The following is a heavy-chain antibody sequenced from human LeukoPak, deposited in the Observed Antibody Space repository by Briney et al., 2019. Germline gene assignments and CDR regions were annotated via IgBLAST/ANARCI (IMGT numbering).Heavy chain of an antibody. J-gene: IGHJ4*02. CDR2: IYPGDSDT. V-gene: IGHV5-51*01. CDR3: ARHHTRADGYNSEYYFDY. Sequence: GESLKISCKGSGYSFTSYWIGWVRQMPGKGLEWMGIIYPGDSDTRYSPSFQGRVTISADKSISTAYLQWSSLKASDTAMYYCARHHTRADGYNSEYYFDYWGQGTLVTVSS. CDR1: GYSFTSYW. D-gene: IGHD5-12*01.